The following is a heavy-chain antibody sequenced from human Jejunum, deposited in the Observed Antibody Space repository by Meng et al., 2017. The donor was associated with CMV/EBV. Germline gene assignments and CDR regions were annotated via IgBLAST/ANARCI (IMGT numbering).Heavy chain of an antibody. V-gene: IGHV3-7*01. J-gene: IGHJ4*02. CDR1: GFTFSTSW. CDR2: IKQDGSEK. CDR3: ARNARGSGY. D-gene: IGHD3-10*01. Sequence: LGLSCAASGFTFSTSWMTWVRQAPGKGLEWVANIKQDGSEKYYVDSVKGRFTISRDNAKNSLFLQMNSLRAEDTAMYYCARNARGSGYWGQGTLVTVSS.